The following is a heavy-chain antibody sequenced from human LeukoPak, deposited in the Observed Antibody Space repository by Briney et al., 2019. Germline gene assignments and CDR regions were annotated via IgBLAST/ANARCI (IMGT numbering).Heavy chain of an antibody. CDR1: GGTFSSYA. CDR2: IIPILGIA. Sequence: SVKVSCKASGGTFSSYAISWVRQAPGQGLEWMGRIIPILGIANYAQKFQGRVTITADKSTSTAYMELSSLRSEDTAVYYCAGSHYCDSSGYYYVVGYFDYWGQGTLVTISS. CDR3: AGSHYCDSSGYYYVVGYFDY. V-gene: IGHV1-69*04. J-gene: IGHJ4*02. D-gene: IGHD3-22*01.